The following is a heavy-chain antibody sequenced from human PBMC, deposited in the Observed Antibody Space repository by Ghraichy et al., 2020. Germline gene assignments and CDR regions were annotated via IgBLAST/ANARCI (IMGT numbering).Heavy chain of an antibody. CDR2: ISRSGDST. Sequence: GGSLRLSCAASGFSFNTNGMSWVRQAPGMGPEWVSSISRSGDSTYYADSVKGRFTVSRDNSKNTLYLQMSSLRVEATAVFYCVKIAVIGLWYFDLWGRGTLVRVSS. CDR3: VKIAVIGLWYFDL. J-gene: IGHJ2*01. CDR1: GFSFNTNG. D-gene: IGHD6-19*01. V-gene: IGHV3-23*01.